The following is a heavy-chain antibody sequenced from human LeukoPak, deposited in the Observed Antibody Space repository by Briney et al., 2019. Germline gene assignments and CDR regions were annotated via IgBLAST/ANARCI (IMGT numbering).Heavy chain of an antibody. Sequence: SETLSLTCAVYGGSFSGYYWSWIRQPPGKGLEWIGEINHSGSTNYNPSLKSRVTISVDTSKNQFSPKLSSVTAADTAVYYCARSGDSSGHPYWGQGTLVTVSS. CDR2: INHSGST. D-gene: IGHD3-22*01. CDR3: ARSGDSSGHPY. CDR1: GGSFSGYY. J-gene: IGHJ4*02. V-gene: IGHV4-34*01.